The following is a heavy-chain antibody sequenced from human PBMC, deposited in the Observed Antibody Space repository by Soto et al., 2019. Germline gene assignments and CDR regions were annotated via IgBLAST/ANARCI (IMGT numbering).Heavy chain of an antibody. CDR1: GGSISSVDYY. CDR2: IYYSGST. Sequence: SETLSLTCTVSGGSISSVDYYWSWIRQPPGKGLEWIGYIYYSGSTNYNPSLKSRVTISVDTSKNQFSLKLSSVTAADTAVYYCARHLGITGTISYMDVWSKGTTVTVSS. J-gene: IGHJ6*03. V-gene: IGHV4-30-4*01. D-gene: IGHD1-7*01. CDR3: ARHLGITGTISYMDV.